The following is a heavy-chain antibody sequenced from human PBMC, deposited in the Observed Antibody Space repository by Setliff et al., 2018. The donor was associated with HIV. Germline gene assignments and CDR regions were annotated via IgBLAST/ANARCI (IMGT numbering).Heavy chain of an antibody. J-gene: IGHJ6*03. D-gene: IGHD2-15*01. CDR1: DFSLYDFN. CDR2: ISSTTGYI. Sequence: PGGSLRLSCEASDFSLYDFNMNWVRQAPGKGLEWVSSISSTTGYIFYATSAKGRFIISRDNAKNSLYLQMDSLRAEDTAVYYCARDSTRWELPYYYMDVWGKGTTVTVS. V-gene: IGHV3-21*01. CDR3: ARDSTRWELPYYYMDV.